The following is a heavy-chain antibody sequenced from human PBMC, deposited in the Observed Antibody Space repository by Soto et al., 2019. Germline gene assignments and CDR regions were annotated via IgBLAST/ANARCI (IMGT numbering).Heavy chain of an antibody. V-gene: IGHV3-23*01. J-gene: IGHJ4*02. CDR1: GFTFSSYA. CDR2: ISGSGGST. CDR3: AKPRQLPYGSGSYFDY. D-gene: IGHD3-10*01. Sequence: GGSLRLSCAASGFTFSSYAMSWVRQAPGKGLEWASAISGSGGSTYYADSVKGRFTISRDNSKNTLYLQMNSLRAEDTAVYYCAKPRQLPYGSGSYFDYWGQGTLVTVSS.